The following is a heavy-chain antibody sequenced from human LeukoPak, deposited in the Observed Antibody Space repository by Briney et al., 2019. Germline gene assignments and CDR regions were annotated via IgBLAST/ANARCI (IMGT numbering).Heavy chain of an antibody. J-gene: IGHJ3*02. CDR3: TRLGDSSGYYPYAFDI. D-gene: IGHD3-22*01. V-gene: IGHV4-39*01. CDR2: DSYTGST. Sequence: PSETLSLTCIVSGGSMKTRIYYWVWIRQSPGTGLGWIGCDSYTGSTHYNPSLASRVTISVDTSKNQFSLQLTSVTAADTAMYYCTRLGDSSGYYPYAFDIWGQGTMVTVSS. CDR1: GGSMKTRIYY.